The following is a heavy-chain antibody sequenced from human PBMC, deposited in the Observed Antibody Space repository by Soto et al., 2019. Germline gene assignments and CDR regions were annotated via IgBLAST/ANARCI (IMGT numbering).Heavy chain of an antibody. CDR1: GFTFSSYS. CDR3: ARDTDYGGKPDAFDI. V-gene: IGHV3-21*01. J-gene: IGHJ3*02. CDR2: ISSSSSYI. D-gene: IGHD4-17*01. Sequence: GGSLRLSCAASGFTFSSYSMNWVRQAPGKGLEWVSSISSSSSYIYYADSVKGRFTISRDNAKNSLYLQMNSLRAEDTAVYYCARDTDYGGKPDAFDIWGQGTMVSVSS.